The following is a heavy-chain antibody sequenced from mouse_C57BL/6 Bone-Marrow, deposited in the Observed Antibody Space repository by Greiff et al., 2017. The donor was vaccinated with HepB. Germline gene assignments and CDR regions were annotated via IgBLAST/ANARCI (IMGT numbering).Heavy chain of an antibody. CDR2: INPYNGGT. D-gene: IGHD1-1*02. V-gene: IGHV1-19*01. CDR3: ATMVPPYAMDY. J-gene: IGHJ4*01. Sequence: VQLQQSGPVLVKPGASVKMSCKASGYTFTDYYMNWVKQSHGKSLEWIGVINPYNGGTSYNQKFKGKATLTVDKSSSTAYMELNSLTSEDSAVYYCATMVPPYAMDYWGQGTSVTVSS. CDR1: GYTFTDYY.